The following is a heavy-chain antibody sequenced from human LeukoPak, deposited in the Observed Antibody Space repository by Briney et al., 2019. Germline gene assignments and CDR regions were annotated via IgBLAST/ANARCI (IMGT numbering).Heavy chain of an antibody. Sequence: GGSLRLSCAASGFTFSSYAMHWVRQAPGKGLEWVAVISYDGSNKYYADSVKGRFTISRDNSKNTLYLQMNSLRAEDTAVYYCARHTISDYWGQGTLVTVSS. V-gene: IGHV3-30*04. D-gene: IGHD2-21*01. CDR1: GFTFSSYA. CDR2: ISYDGSNK. J-gene: IGHJ4*02. CDR3: ARHTISDY.